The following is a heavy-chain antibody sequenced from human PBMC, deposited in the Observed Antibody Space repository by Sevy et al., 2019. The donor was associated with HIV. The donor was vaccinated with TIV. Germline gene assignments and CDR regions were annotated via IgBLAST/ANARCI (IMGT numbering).Heavy chain of an antibody. J-gene: IGHJ4*02. Sequence: GGSLRLSCSASGFTFSDYYMNWIRQAPGKGLEWISYISFSSNYTMYADSETGRFTISRDNAKNSLYLQMNSLRADDTAVYYCARGLVGANLGTDYWGQGSLVTVSS. CDR2: ISFSSNYT. CDR3: ARGLVGANLGTDY. V-gene: IGHV3-11*06. CDR1: GFTFSDYY. D-gene: IGHD1-26*01.